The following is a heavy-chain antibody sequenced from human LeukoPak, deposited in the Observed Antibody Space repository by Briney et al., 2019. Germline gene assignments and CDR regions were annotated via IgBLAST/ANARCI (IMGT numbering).Heavy chain of an antibody. Sequence: SETLSLTCAVYGGSFSGYYWSWIRQPPGKGLEWIGEINHSGSTNYNPSLKSRVTISIDKSRNQFSLKLNSVTAADTAVYYCARRRQWLANFDYWGQGTLVTVSS. V-gene: IGHV4-34*01. CDR1: GGSFSGYY. J-gene: IGHJ4*02. CDR2: INHSGST. CDR3: ARRRQWLANFDY. D-gene: IGHD6-19*01.